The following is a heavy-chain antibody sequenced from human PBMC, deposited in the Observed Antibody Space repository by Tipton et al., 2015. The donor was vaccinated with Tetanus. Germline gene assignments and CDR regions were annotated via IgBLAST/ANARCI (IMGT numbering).Heavy chain of an antibody. CDR1: GGSINSGGYF. J-gene: IGHJ4*02. CDR2: IYYSGDT. V-gene: IGHV4-31*02. CDR3: ARANNDYPKKGPFDY. D-gene: IGHD5-12*01. Sequence: LRLSCSVSGGSINSGGYFWNWIRQQPGKGPEWIGYIYYSGDTFYNPSLKSRVTISVDTSKNQFSLNLRSVTAADTAVYYCARANNDYPKKGPFDYWGQGILVTVSS.